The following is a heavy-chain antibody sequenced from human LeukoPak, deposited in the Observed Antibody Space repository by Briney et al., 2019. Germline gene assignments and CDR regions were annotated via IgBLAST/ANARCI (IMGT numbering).Heavy chain of an antibody. CDR3: ARERWELHSRAGVRWPNAFDI. V-gene: IGHV3-21*01. CDR2: ISSSSSYI. Sequence: GGSLRLSCAASGFTFSSYSMNWVRQAPGKGLEWVSSISSSSSYIYYADSVKGRFTISRDNAKNSLYLQMNSLRAEDTAVYYCARERWELHSRAGVRWPNAFDIWGRGTMVTVSS. D-gene: IGHD1-26*01. CDR1: GFTFSSYS. J-gene: IGHJ3*02.